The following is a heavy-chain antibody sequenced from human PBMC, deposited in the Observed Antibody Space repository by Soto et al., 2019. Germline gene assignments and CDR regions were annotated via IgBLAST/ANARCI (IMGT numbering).Heavy chain of an antibody. CDR3: ARDSGGGYDPHGIILGGYMDV. Sequence: GGSLRLSCAASGFTFSSYSMNWVRQAPGKGLEWVSSISSSSSYIYYADSVKGRFTISRDNAKNSLYLQMNSLRAEDTAVYYCARDSGGGYDPHGIILGGYMDVWGKGTTVTVSS. CDR2: ISSSSSYI. CDR1: GFTFSSYS. J-gene: IGHJ6*03. D-gene: IGHD5-12*01. V-gene: IGHV3-21*01.